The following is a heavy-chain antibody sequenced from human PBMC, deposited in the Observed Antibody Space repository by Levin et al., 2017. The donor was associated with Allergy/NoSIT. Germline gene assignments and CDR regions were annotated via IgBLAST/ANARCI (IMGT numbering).Heavy chain of an antibody. D-gene: IGHD2-2*01. J-gene: IGHJ6*02. CDR2: IYTSGST. Sequence: SETLSLTCTVSGGSISSYYWSWIRQPAGKGLEWIGRIYTSGSTNYNPSLKSRVTMSVDTSKNQFSLKLSSVTAADTAVYYCARIKGPVVVPAAYYYYYGMDVWGQGTTVTVSS. CDR1: GGSISSYY. V-gene: IGHV4-4*07. CDR3: ARIKGPVVVPAAYYYYYGMDV.